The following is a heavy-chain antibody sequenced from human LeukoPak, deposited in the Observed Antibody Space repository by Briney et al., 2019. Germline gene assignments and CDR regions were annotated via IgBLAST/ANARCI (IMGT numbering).Heavy chain of an antibody. CDR3: ARRYCSGGSCYFDY. Sequence: HPGGSLRLSCAASGFTFSSYAMSWVRQAPGKGLEWVSAISGSGGSTYYADSVKGRFTISRDNAKNSLYLQMNSLRAEDTAVYYCARRYCSGGSCYFDYWSQGTLVTVSS. D-gene: IGHD2-15*01. V-gene: IGHV3-23*01. CDR2: ISGSGGST. CDR1: GFTFSSYA. J-gene: IGHJ4*02.